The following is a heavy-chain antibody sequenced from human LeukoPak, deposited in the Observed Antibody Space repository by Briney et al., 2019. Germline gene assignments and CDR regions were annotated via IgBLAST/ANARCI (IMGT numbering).Heavy chain of an antibody. CDR3: ARVRGSLNWFDP. CDR2: IYTSGST. J-gene: IGHJ5*02. V-gene: IGHV4-61*02. CDR1: GGSISSGSYY. Sequence: SETLSLTCTVSGGSISSGSYYWSWIRQPAGKGLEWIGRIYTSGSTNYNPSLKSRVTISVDTSKNQFSLKLSSATAADTAVYYCARVRGSLNWFDPWGQGTLVTVSS. D-gene: IGHD2-15*01.